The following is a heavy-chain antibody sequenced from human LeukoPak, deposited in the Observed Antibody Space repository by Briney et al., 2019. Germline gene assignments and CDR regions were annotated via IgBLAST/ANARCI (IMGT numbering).Heavy chain of an antibody. J-gene: IGHJ4*02. CDR1: GFTFSGYG. Sequence: GGSLRLSCAASGFTFSGYGMHWVRQAPGKGLEWVAVISYDGSNKYYADSVKGRFTISRDNSKNTLYLQMNSLRAEDTAVYYCAKDPESDYWGQGTLVTVSS. CDR2: ISYDGSNK. CDR3: AKDPESDY. V-gene: IGHV3-30*18.